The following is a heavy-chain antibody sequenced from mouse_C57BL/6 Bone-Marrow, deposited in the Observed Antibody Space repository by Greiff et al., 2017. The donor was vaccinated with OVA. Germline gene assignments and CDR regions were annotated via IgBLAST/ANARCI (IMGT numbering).Heavy chain of an antibody. V-gene: IGHV3-6*01. CDR3: ARVEGPLYYDAMDY. D-gene: IGHD6-5*01. CDR2: ISYDGSN. J-gene: IGHJ4*01. Sequence: EVQLQQSGPGLVKPSQSLSLTCSVTGYSITSGYYWNWIRQFPGNKLEWMGYISYDGSNNYNPSLKNRISITRDTSKNQVFLKLNSVTTQDTATYYCARVEGPLYYDAMDYWGQGTSVTVSS. CDR1: GYSITSGYY.